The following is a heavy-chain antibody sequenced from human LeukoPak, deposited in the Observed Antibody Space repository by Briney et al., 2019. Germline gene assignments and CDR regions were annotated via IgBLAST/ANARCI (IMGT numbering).Heavy chain of an antibody. CDR3: ATPSSGYSSGWYGGAFDI. CDR2: IDPSDSYT. D-gene: IGHD6-19*01. Sequence: GESLKISCKGSGYSFTTYWINWVRQMPGKGREWMGRIDPSDSYTNYSPSFQGHVTISADKSISTAYLQWSSLKASDTAMYYCATPSSGYSSGWYGGAFDIWGQGTMVTVSS. J-gene: IGHJ3*02. CDR1: GYSFTTYW. V-gene: IGHV5-10-1*01.